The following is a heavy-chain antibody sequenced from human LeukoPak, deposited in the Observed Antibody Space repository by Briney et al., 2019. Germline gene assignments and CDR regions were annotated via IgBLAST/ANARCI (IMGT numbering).Heavy chain of an antibody. Sequence: GGSLRLSCAVSGFTFSSYAMSWVRQAPGKGLEWVSSISSSGNNIYYADSVKGRFTISRDNSKNTLYLQMNSLRAEDTAVYYCAKGWSTYYYYYYMDVWGKGTTVTVSS. D-gene: IGHD5/OR15-5a*01. V-gene: IGHV3-23*01. J-gene: IGHJ6*03. CDR1: GFTFSSYA. CDR2: ISSSGNNI. CDR3: AKGWSTYYYYYYMDV.